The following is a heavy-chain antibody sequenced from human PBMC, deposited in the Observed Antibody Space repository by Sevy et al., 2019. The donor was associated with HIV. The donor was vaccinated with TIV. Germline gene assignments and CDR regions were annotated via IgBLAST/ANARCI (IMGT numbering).Heavy chain of an antibody. CDR3: AKDIAGEGSGSYYFDY. Sequence: GGSLRLSCTASGFTFDDYTMGWVRQAPGKGLEWVSSITWDGGSPYYADSVKGRFTISRDNSKNSLYLQMNSLRPEDTALYYCAKDIAGEGSGSYYFDYWGQGTLVTVSS. D-gene: IGHD3-10*01. J-gene: IGHJ4*02. V-gene: IGHV3-43D*03. CDR2: ITWDGGSP. CDR1: GFTFDDYT.